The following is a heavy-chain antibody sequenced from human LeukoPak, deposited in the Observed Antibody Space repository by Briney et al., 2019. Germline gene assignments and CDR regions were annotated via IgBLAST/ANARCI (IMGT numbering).Heavy chain of an antibody. CDR1: GGTVSSKRAA. Sequence: SQTLSLTCAISGGTVSSKRAAWNWIRQSPLRGLEWLGRTFYRSKWNNDYAVSVKGRITIKPDTSKNQFSLQLNSVTPEDTAVYYCANLRTGTSDVFDIWGQGTMVTVSS. CDR2: TFYRSKWNN. CDR3: ANLRTGTSDVFDI. V-gene: IGHV6-1*01. D-gene: IGHD2-8*02. J-gene: IGHJ3*02.